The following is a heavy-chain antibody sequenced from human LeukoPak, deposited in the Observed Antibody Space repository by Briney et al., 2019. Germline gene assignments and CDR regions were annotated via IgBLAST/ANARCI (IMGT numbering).Heavy chain of an antibody. V-gene: IGHV1-2*02. D-gene: IGHD1-26*01. CDR1: GYTFTGYY. Sequence: ASVKVSCKASGYTFTGYYMHWVRQAPGQGLEWMGWINPNSGGTNYAQHFQGRVTMTTDTSVTTAYMDLEGLKSDDAAVYFCARGPIGGLRKGFDIWGQGTLVTVSS. CDR2: INPNSGGT. CDR3: ARGPIGGLRKGFDI. J-gene: IGHJ4*02.